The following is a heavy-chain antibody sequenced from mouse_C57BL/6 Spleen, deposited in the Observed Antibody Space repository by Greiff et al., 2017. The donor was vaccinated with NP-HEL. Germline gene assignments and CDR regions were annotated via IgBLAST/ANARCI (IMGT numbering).Heavy chain of an antibody. V-gene: IGHV1-19*01. CDR3: ARRDGNLYYFDY. J-gene: IGHJ2*01. CDR1: GYTFTDYY. CDR2: INPYNGGT. D-gene: IGHD2-1*01. Sequence: EVKLVESGPVLVKPGASVKMSCKASGYTFTDYYMNWVKQSHGKSLEWIGVINPYNGGTSYNQKFKGKATLTVDKSSSTAYMELNSLTSEDSAVYYCARRDGNLYYFDYWGQGTTLTVSS.